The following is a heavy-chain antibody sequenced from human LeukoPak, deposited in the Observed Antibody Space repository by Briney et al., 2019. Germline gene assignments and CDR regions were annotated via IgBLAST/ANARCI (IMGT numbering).Heavy chain of an antibody. CDR3: ARVMAVAGREEGDY. Sequence: ASVKVSCKASGYTFTSYGISWVRQAPGQGLEWVGRINPNSGGTNYAQKFQGRVTMTRDTSVSTAYMELSRLGSDDTAVYYCARVMAVAGREEGDYWGQGTLVTVSS. D-gene: IGHD6-19*01. CDR2: INPNSGGT. CDR1: GYTFTSYG. J-gene: IGHJ4*02. V-gene: IGHV1-2*06.